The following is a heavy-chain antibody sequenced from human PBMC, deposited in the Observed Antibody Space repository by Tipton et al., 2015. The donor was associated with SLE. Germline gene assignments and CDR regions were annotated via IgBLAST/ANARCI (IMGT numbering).Heavy chain of an antibody. Sequence: TLSLTCTVSGGSIGSSYWCWIRQSPGKGLEWIGYINYSGSTNYNPSLKSRVTISVDTSKNQFSLMLTSVTAADTAEYYCARGTIEAAGAYGDTREFDYWGQGILVTVSS. D-gene: IGHD6-13*01. V-gene: IGHV4-59*01. CDR3: ARGTIEAAGAYGDTREFDY. CDR1: GGSIGSSY. J-gene: IGHJ4*02. CDR2: INYSGST.